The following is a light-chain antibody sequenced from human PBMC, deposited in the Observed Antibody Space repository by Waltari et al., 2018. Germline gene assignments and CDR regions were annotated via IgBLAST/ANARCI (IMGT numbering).Light chain of an antibody. CDR1: QSISSY. CDR3: QQSYRPPFT. J-gene: IGKJ3*01. Sequence: DIQMTQSPSSLSASVGDRVTITCRASQSISSYLSWYQQRPGKAPALLIYTASNSQSGVPSRFSGGGSGTDFTLTISSLQPVDFGTYYCQQSYRPPFTFGPGTKVDI. V-gene: IGKV1-39*01. CDR2: TAS.